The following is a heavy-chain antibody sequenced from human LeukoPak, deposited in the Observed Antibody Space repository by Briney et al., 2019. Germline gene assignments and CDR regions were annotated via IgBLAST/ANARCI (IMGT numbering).Heavy chain of an antibody. Sequence: QPGGSLRLSCAASGFTFSSYSMNWVRQAPGKGLEWVSYISSSSSTIYYADSVKGRFTISRDNAKNSLYLQMNSLRDEDTAVYYCARDALSGYSLVGGMDVWGQGTTVTVSS. CDR1: GFTFSSYS. CDR2: ISSSSSTI. V-gene: IGHV3-48*02. J-gene: IGHJ6*02. CDR3: ARDALSGYSLVGGMDV. D-gene: IGHD5-18*01.